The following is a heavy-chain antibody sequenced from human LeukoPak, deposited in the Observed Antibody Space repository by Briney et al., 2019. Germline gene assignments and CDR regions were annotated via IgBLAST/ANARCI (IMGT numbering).Heavy chain of an antibody. CDR1: GYTFTSYY. D-gene: IGHD3-22*01. CDR3: ARAVRYYYDSSGYSRFDY. Sequence: ASVKVSCKASGYTFTSYYMHWVRQAPGQGLEWKGIINPSGGSTSYAQKFQGRVTMTRDTSTSTVYMELSSLRSEDTAVYYCARAVRYYYDSSGYSRFDYWGQGTLVTVSS. J-gene: IGHJ4*02. CDR2: INPSGGST. V-gene: IGHV1-46*01.